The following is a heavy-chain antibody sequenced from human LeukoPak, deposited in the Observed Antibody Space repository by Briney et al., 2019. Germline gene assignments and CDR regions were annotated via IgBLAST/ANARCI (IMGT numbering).Heavy chain of an antibody. CDR2: IYYSGST. V-gene: IGHV4-59*01. D-gene: IGHD5-24*01. J-gene: IGHJ4*02. CDR3: ARAERWLQLIDY. CDR1: GGSISSYY. Sequence: SETLSLTCTVSGGSISSYYWSWIRQPPGKGLEWIGYIYYSGSTNYNPSLKSRVTISVDTSKNQFSLTLSSVTAADTAVYYCARAERWLQLIDYWGQGTLVTVSS.